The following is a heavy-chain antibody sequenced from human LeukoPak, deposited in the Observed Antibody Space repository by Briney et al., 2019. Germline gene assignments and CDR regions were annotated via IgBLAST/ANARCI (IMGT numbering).Heavy chain of an antibody. CDR2: ISSGGSTI. J-gene: IGHJ4*02. V-gene: IGHV3-11*04. CDR3: ARDIYYYDSSGYYFPGGSDY. CDR1: GFIFSDYY. Sequence: GGSLRLSCAASGFIFSDYYMSWIRQAPAKGLEWVSYISSGGSTIYYADSVEGRFTISRDNAKNSLYLQMNSLRAEDTAVYYCARDIYYYDSSGYYFPGGSDYWGQGTLVTVSS. D-gene: IGHD3-22*01.